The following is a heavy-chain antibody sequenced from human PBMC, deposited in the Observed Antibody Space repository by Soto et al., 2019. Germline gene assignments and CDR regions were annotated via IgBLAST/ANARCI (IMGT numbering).Heavy chain of an antibody. Sequence: QVHLVQSGAEVKKPGASVKVSCKASGYTFTSYDINWVRQATGQGLEWMGWMNANSGNTGYAQKFQGRVTMTRNTSISTSSRAVSSLRSEHTAVYSCARDWSRGWYVDYWGQGTLVTVSS. J-gene: IGHJ4*02. CDR2: MNANSGNT. CDR1: GYTFTSYD. V-gene: IGHV1-8*01. D-gene: IGHD6-19*01. CDR3: ARDWSRGWYVDY.